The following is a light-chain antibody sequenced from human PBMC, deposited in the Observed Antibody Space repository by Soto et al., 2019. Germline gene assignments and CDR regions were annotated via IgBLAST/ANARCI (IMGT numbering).Light chain of an antibody. V-gene: IGKV3-11*01. Sequence: EIVLTQSPATLSLSPGQRATLSCRASQSVSSHLAWYQQKPGQAPRLLIYYASNRATGIPARFSGSGSGTAFTLTISSLEPEDFAVYYCQQRSSWPQTFGQGTKLEIK. CDR1: QSVSSH. CDR3: QQRSSWPQT. J-gene: IGKJ2*01. CDR2: YAS.